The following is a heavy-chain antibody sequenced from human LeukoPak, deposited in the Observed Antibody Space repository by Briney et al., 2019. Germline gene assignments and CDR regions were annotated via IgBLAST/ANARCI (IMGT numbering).Heavy chain of an antibody. CDR2: SRSKPYGWTT. Sequence: RSGGSLRLSCTAWGFTLGDYAMSGVRQAPGKGREGVIFSRSKPYGWTTEYAASVKSTVTPSRDDTKSLAYLQMTNLNTEDTAVYYCTRDIDGDYADYWGQGTLVTVSS. J-gene: IGHJ4*02. CDR3: TRDIDGDYADY. D-gene: IGHD4-17*01. CDR1: GFTLGDYA. V-gene: IGHV3-49*04.